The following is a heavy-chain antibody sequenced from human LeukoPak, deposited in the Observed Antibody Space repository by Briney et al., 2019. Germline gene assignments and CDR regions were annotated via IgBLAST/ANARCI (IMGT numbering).Heavy chain of an antibody. V-gene: IGHV4-39*07. CDR3: ARYYYDSSGYGHYYYYYMDV. J-gene: IGHJ6*03. CDR1: GGSISSSSYY. D-gene: IGHD3-22*01. Sequence: SETLSLTCTVSGGSISSSSYYWGWIRQPPGKGLEWIGSIYYSGSTYYNPSLKSRVTISVDTSKNQFSLKLSSVTAADTAVYYCARYYYDSSGYGHYYYYYMDVWGKGTTVTVSS. CDR2: IYYSGST.